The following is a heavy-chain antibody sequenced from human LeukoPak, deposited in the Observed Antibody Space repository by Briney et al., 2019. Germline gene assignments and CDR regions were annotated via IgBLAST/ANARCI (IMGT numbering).Heavy chain of an antibody. D-gene: IGHD6-6*01. Sequence: GGSLRLSCAASGFTFSNSGMNWVRQAPGKGLEWVANIKQDGSEKYYVDSVKGRFTISRDNAKNSLYLQMNSLRGEDTAVYYCARAAYSSSSRYYYYYYMDVWGKGTTVTVSS. J-gene: IGHJ6*03. V-gene: IGHV3-7*01. CDR1: GFTFSNSG. CDR2: IKQDGSEK. CDR3: ARAAYSSSSRYYYYYYMDV.